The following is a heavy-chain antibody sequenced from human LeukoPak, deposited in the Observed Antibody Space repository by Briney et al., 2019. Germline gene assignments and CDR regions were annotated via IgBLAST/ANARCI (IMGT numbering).Heavy chain of an antibody. CDR1: GYTFTNYY. J-gene: IGHJ4*02. D-gene: IGHD5-18*01. V-gene: IGHV1-46*01. CDR2: INPSGGST. Sequence: ASVKVSCKASGYTFTNYYMHWVRQAPGQGLEGMGIINPSGGSTSYAQRFQGGVTMTRDTSTSTVYMELSSLRSEDTAVYYCAREIGPIQLHLWGSAFDYWGQGTLVTVSS. CDR3: AREIGPIQLHLWGSAFDY.